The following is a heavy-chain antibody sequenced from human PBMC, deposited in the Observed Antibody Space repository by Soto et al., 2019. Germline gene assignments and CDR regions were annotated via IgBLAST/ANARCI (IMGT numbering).Heavy chain of an antibody. CDR1: GFTFSDYY. CDR3: ARDLVWYDYIWGSYSTGFDY. J-gene: IGHJ4*02. V-gene: IGHV3-11*01. D-gene: IGHD3-16*01. CDR2: ISSSGSTI. Sequence: PGGSLRLSCAASGFTFSDYYMSWIRQAPGKGLEWVSYISSSGSTIYYADSVKGRFTISRDNAKNSLYPQMNSLRAEDTAVYYCARDLVWYDYIWGSYSTGFDYWGQGTLVTVSS.